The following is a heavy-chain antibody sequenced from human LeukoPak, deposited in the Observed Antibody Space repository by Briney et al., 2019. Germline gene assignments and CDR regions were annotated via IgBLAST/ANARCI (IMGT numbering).Heavy chain of an antibody. J-gene: IGHJ4*02. Sequence: GGSLRLSCAASGFTFSSYGMHWVRQAPGKGLEWVAVIWYDGSNKYYADSVKGRFTISRDNAKNTLYLQMNSLRAEDTAVYYCARDRRGSYNWGQGTLVTVSS. CDR1: GFTFSSYG. CDR2: IWYDGSNK. CDR3: ARDRRGSYN. V-gene: IGHV3-33*01. D-gene: IGHD1-26*01.